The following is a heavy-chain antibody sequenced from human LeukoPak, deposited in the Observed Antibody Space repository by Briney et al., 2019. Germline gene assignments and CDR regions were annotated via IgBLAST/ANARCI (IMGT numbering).Heavy chain of an antibody. J-gene: IGHJ4*02. V-gene: IGHV3-30-3*01. CDR1: GFAFNTYA. D-gene: IGHD6-13*01. CDR2: ISFDGNTI. CDR3: APRPRSSSWY. Sequence: GGSLRLSCAASGFAFNTYAVHWVRQAPGKGLEWVAVISFDGNTIHYADSVKGRFTISRDDSKNTLYLRMNSLRAEDTAVYYCAPRPRSSSWYWGQGTLVTVSS.